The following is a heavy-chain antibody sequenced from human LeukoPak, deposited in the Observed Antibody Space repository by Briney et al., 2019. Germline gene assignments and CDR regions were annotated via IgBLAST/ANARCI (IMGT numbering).Heavy chain of an antibody. CDR3: ARLSSSWPDY. CDR1: GGSIDSAGYY. D-gene: IGHD6-13*01. J-gene: IGHJ4*02. V-gene: IGHV4-31*11. CDR2: IYYSEST. Sequence: SETLSLTCAVSGGSIDSAGYYWTWVRQHPGKGLEWIGYIYYSESTYYNPSLKSRVTISLDTSKNQFSLKLSSVTAADTAVYYCARLSSSWPDYWGQGTLVTVSS.